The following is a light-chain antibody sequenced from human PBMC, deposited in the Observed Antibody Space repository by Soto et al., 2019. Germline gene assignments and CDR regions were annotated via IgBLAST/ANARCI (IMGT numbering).Light chain of an antibody. CDR1: QSVSRSYSSY. V-gene: IGKV3-20*01. J-gene: IGKJ4*01. Sequence: EIVLTQSPGTLSLSPGERATLSCRASQSVSRSYSSYLAWYQQKPGQAPRLLIHGASSRATGIPDRFSGSGSGTDFTLTISRLEPEDFAVYSCQQYGSSLPLTFGGGTKVEIK. CDR3: QQYGSSLPLT. CDR2: GAS.